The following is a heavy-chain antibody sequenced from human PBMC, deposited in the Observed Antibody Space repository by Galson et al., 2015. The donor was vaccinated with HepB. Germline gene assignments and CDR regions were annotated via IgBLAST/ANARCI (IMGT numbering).Heavy chain of an antibody. V-gene: IGHV3-7*03. CDR2: TKHDGSEE. CDR1: GFTFSNYW. Sequence: SLRLSCAASGFTFSNYWMSWVRQAPGKGLEWVANTKHDGSEEYYVDSVKGRFTVSRDNAKNSVHLQVNRLRVEDTAVYYCARDSHGGDCRSISCDFGSSWSGGYFDYWGQGILVTVSS. CDR3: ARDSHGGDCRSISCDFGSSWSGGYFDY. D-gene: IGHD2-2*01. J-gene: IGHJ4*02.